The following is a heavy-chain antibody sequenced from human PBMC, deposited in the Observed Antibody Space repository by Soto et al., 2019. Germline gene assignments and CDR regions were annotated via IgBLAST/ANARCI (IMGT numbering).Heavy chain of an antibody. CDR2: INHSGST. CDR1: GGSFCGYY. J-gene: IGHJ6*02. Sequence: PSYTPALTSASYGGSFCGYYWGGFGHPTGKGLEWMVEINHSGSTNYNPSLKRRATISVDTSTNQFSMKLSSVTAADTAVYYCATVKRVRGVLSGMDVWGQGTTVTVSS. CDR3: ATVKRVRGVLSGMDV. D-gene: IGHD3-10*01. V-gene: IGHV4-34*01.